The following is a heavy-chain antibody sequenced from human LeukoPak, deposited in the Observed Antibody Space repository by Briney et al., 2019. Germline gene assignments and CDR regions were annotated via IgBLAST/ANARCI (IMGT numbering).Heavy chain of an antibody. V-gene: IGHV3-11*01. CDR2: ISISGTTI. Sequence: SGGSLRLSCAASEFTFTDYYMSWIRQAPGKGLEWLSYISISGTTIYYADSVKGRFTISRDNAKNSLYLQMNSLRAEDTAVYYCARGGGYGSGSHYYFDYWGQGTLVTVSS. CDR1: EFTFTDYY. CDR3: ARGGGYGSGSHYYFDY. J-gene: IGHJ4*02. D-gene: IGHD3-10*01.